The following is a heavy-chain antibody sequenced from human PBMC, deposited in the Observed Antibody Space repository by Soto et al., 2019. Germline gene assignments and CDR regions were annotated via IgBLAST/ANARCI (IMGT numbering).Heavy chain of an antibody. J-gene: IGHJ3*02. CDR2: IYHSGTT. V-gene: IGHV4-30-4*01. CDR3: ARSDVFNI. CDR1: GDSISGSFYY. Sequence: SETLSLTYTVSGDSISGSFYYWSRVRQPPGKGLEWIGNIYHSGTTYYNPSLKSRLTISVDTSKNQFSLKLSSVTAADTAVYYCARSDVFNILGQGKMVTVSS.